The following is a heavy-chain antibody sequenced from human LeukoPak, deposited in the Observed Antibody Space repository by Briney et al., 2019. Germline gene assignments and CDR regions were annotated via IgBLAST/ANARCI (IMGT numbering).Heavy chain of an antibody. D-gene: IGHD2-2*01. CDR2: ISAYNGNT. CDR3: ARHLGYCSSTSCFTFDY. Sequence: ASVKVSCKASGGTFSSYAISWVRQAPGQGLEWMGWISAYNGNTNYAQKLQGRVTMTTDTSTSTAYMELRSLRSDDTAVYYCARHLGYCSSTSCFTFDYWGQGTLVTVSS. J-gene: IGHJ4*02. CDR1: GGTFSSYA. V-gene: IGHV1-18*01.